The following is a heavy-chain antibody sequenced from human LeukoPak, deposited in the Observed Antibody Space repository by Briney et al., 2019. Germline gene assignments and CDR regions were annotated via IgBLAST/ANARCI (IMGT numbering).Heavy chain of an antibody. D-gene: IGHD2-15*01. CDR1: GFSFSNFA. CDR2: ISGRGSSI. J-gene: IGHJ4*02. CDR3: VKDIQDIVVVVAAIV. Sequence: GGSLRLSCAASGFSFSNFAMNWVRQAPGKGLEWVSTISGRGSSIYYADSVKGRFTISRDNSKNTLYLQMNSLRAEDTAVYYCVKDIQDIVVVVAAIVWGQGTLVTVSS. V-gene: IGHV3-23*01.